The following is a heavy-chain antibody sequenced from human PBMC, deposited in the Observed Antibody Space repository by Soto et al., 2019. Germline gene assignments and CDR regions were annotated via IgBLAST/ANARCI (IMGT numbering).Heavy chain of an antibody. J-gene: IGHJ6*03. D-gene: IGHD2-15*01. CDR2: MNPNSGNT. CDR3: ARAVVAASVGYYYYYMDV. CDR1: GYTFTSYD. Sequence: ASVKVSCKASGYTFTSYDINWVRQATGQGLEWMGWMNPNSGNTGYAQKFQGRGTMTRNTSISTAYMELSSLRSEDTAVYYCARAVVAASVGYYYYYMDVWGKGTTVTVSS. V-gene: IGHV1-8*02.